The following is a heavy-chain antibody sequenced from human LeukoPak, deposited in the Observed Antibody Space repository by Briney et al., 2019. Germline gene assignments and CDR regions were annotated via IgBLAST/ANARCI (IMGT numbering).Heavy chain of an antibody. V-gene: IGHV1-69*13. CDR2: IIPIFGTA. CDR1: GGTFSSYA. CDR3: AKDGGLWVSAHWGDS. J-gene: IGHJ4*02. Sequence: SVKVSCKASGGTFSSYAISWVRQAPGQGLEWMGGIIPIFGTANYAQKFQGRVTITADESTSTAYMELSSLGSEDTAVYYCAKDGGLWVSAHWGDSWGRGTLVTVSS. D-gene: IGHD7-27*01.